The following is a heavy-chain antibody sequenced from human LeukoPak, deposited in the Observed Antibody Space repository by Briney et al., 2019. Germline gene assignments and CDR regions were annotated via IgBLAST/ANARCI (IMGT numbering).Heavy chain of an antibody. Sequence: PGGSLRLSCAASGFTFSSYSMNRVRQAPGKGLEWVSSISSSSSYIYYADSVKGRFTISRDNAKNSLYLQMNSLRAEDTAVYYCARGLDDAFDIWGQGTMVTVSS. V-gene: IGHV3-21*01. CDR2: ISSSSSYI. CDR1: GFTFSSYS. J-gene: IGHJ3*02. CDR3: ARGLDDAFDI.